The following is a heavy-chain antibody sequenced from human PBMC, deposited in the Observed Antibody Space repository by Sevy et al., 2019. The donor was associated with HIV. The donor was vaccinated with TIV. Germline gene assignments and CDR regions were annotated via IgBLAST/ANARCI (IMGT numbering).Heavy chain of an antibody. CDR1: GFTFSSYA. Sequence: GGSLRLSCAASGFTFSSYAMSWVRQAPGKGLEWVSAISGSGGSTYYADSVKGRFTISRDNSKNTLYLQMNSLRAEDTAVYYCAKSSFGAYDSSGYAKLDFDYWGQGTLVTVSS. D-gene: IGHD3-22*01. V-gene: IGHV3-23*01. CDR3: AKSSFGAYDSSGYAKLDFDY. CDR2: ISGSGGST. J-gene: IGHJ4*02.